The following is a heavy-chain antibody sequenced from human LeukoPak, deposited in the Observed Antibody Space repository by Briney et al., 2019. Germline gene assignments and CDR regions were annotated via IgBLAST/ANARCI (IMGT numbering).Heavy chain of an antibody. J-gene: IGHJ6*02. D-gene: IGHD6-25*01. Sequence: LRLSCAASGFTFSSYAMSWVRQPPGKGLEWIGYIYYSGSTYYNPSLKSRVTISVDTSKNQFSLKLSSVTAADTAVYYCAREPSGSGYYYGMDVWGQGTTVTVSS. V-gene: IGHV4-30-4*08. CDR2: IYYSGST. CDR3: AREPSGSGYYYGMDV. CDR1: GFTFSSYA.